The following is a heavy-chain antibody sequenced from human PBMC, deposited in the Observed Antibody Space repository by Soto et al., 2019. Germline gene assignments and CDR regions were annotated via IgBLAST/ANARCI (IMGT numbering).Heavy chain of an antibody. CDR2: INPNSGGT. Sequence: ASVKVSCKASGYTFTGYYMHWVRQAPGQGREWMGWINPNSGGTNYAQKFQGWVTMTRDTSISTAYMELSRLRSDDTAVYYCARSVAIFGVSPTFDPWGQGTLVTVSS. CDR3: ARSVAIFGVSPTFDP. CDR1: GYTFTGYY. J-gene: IGHJ5*02. D-gene: IGHD3-3*01. V-gene: IGHV1-2*04.